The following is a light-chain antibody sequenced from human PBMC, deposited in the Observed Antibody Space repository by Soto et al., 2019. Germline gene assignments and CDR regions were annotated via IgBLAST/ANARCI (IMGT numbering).Light chain of an antibody. CDR3: QHYNSYSEA. Sequence: DIQMTQSPATLSGSVGDRVTITCRASQTISSWLAWYQQKPGKAPKLLIYKASTLKSGVPSRFSGSVSGTEGTITISSLKNDDGSTYYCQHYNSYSEAFGQGTKVDIK. CDR1: QTISSW. CDR2: KAS. J-gene: IGKJ1*01. V-gene: IGKV1-5*03.